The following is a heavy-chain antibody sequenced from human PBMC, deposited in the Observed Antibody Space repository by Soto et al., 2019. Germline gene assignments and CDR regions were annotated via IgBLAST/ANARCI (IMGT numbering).Heavy chain of an antibody. Sequence: GGSLRLSCVASGFTFSSYGMHWVRQAPGKGLEWVAVISNDGSNKYYADSVKGRFTISRDNSKNTLYLQMNSLRAEDTAVYYCAKATTYYDILTGYFDYWGQGTLVTVSS. J-gene: IGHJ4*02. CDR2: ISNDGSNK. CDR3: AKATTYYDILTGYFDY. CDR1: GFTFSSYG. D-gene: IGHD3-9*01. V-gene: IGHV3-30*18.